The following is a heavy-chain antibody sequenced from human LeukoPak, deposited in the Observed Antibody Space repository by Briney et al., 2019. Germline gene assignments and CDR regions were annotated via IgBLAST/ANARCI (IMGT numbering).Heavy chain of an antibody. Sequence: SVKVSCKASGGTFSSYAISWVRQAPGQGLEWMGRIIPILGIANYAQKFQGRVTITADKSTSTAYMELSSLRSEDTAVYYCAREEVSHHYYGMDVWGQGTTVTVSS. V-gene: IGHV1-69*04. CDR1: GGTFSSYA. J-gene: IGHJ6*02. CDR3: AREEVSHHYYGMDV. CDR2: IIPILGIA.